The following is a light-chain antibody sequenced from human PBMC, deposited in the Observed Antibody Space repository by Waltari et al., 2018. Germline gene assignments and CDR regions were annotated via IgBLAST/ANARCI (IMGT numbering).Light chain of an antibody. V-gene: IGLV2-14*01. J-gene: IGLJ2*01. CDR3: SSDTSTNIVV. Sequence: QSALTQPASVSGSPGQSITISCTGTSTDVGGYNYVSWYQQHPCKAPKLIIYGVSNRPAGVSHRFSGAKSGNTAALTISGLQAEDEAEYHCSSDTSTNIVVFGGGTKLTVL. CDR2: GVS. CDR1: STDVGGYNY.